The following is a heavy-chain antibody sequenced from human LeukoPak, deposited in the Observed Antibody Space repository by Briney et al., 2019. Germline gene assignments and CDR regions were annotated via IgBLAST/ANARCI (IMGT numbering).Heavy chain of an antibody. CDR1: GYTVTGYY. D-gene: IGHD5-24*01. V-gene: IGHV1-2*02. CDR3: ARDPYVEMAFDI. CDR2: INPNSGGT. Sequence: ASVKLSCKASGYTVTGYYMHWVRQSPGQGLEWMGWINPNSGGTNYAQKFQGRVTMTRDRSISTAYMELSRLRSDVTDVYYCARDPYVEMAFDIWGQGTMVTVFS. J-gene: IGHJ3*02.